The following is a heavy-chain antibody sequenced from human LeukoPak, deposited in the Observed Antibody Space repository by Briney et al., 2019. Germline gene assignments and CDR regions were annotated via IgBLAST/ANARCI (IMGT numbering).Heavy chain of an antibody. D-gene: IGHD6-6*01. V-gene: IGHV1-18*01. CDR1: GGTFSSHA. J-gene: IGHJ4*02. CDR3: ARDRRYSSSSDFDY. CDR2: ISAYNGNT. Sequence: ASVKVSCKASGGTFSSHAISWVRQAPGQGLEWMGWISAYNGNTNYAQKLQGRVTMTTDTSTSTAYMELRSLRSDDTAVYYCARDRRYSSSSDFDYWGQGTLVTVSS.